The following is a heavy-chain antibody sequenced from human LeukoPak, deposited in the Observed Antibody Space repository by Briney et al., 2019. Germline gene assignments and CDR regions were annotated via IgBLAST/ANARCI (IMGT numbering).Heavy chain of an antibody. V-gene: IGHV3-69-1*02. CDR1: GLTFTYSD. CDR3: ARNFDS. Sequence: GGSLRLSCVASGLTFTYSDFNWIRQAPGKGLEWLSTITRSSSNLYYADSVKGRFTTSRDDAKDSVYLQMGNLRVEDTAIYYCARNFDSWGQGTLVTVSS. J-gene: IGHJ4*02. CDR2: ITRSSSNL.